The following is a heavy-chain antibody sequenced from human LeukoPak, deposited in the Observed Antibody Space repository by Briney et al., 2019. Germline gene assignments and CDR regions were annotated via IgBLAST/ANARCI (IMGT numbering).Heavy chain of an antibody. J-gene: IGHJ3*02. V-gene: IGHV4-39*07. CDR3: GGGYDDAFDI. CDR1: GGSISSSSYY. Sequence: SETLSLTCTVSGGSISSSSYYWGWIRQPPGKGLEWIGEINHSGSTNYNPSLKSRVTISVDTSKNQFSLKLSSVTAADTAVYYCGGGYDDAFDIWGQGTMVTVSS. D-gene: IGHD5-12*01. CDR2: INHSGST.